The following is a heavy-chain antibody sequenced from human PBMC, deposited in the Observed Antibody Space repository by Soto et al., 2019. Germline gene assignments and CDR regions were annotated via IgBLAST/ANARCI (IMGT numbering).Heavy chain of an antibody. Sequence: GESLKISCKGSGYSFTSYWIGWVRQMHGKGLEWMGIIYPGDSDTRYSPSFQGQVTISADKSISTAYLQWSSLKASDTAMYYCARHRAAMVFDYYYYMDVWGKGTTVTVSS. CDR1: GYSFTSYW. CDR2: IYPGDSDT. CDR3: ARHRAAMVFDYYYYMDV. J-gene: IGHJ6*03. D-gene: IGHD5-18*01. V-gene: IGHV5-51*01.